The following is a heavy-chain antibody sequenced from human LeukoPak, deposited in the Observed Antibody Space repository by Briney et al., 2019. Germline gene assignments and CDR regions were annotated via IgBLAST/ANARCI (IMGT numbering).Heavy chain of an antibody. Sequence: PGGSLRLSCAASGFTFSSNYMSWVRQAPGKGLEWVSVIYSGGSTYYADSVKGRFNISRDNSKNTLYLQMNSMRVADTAVYYCVRDFVSSSWMGYWGQGTLVTVSS. CDR1: GFTFSSNY. D-gene: IGHD6-13*01. CDR3: VRDFVSSSWMGY. J-gene: IGHJ4*02. V-gene: IGHV3-53*01. CDR2: IYSGGST.